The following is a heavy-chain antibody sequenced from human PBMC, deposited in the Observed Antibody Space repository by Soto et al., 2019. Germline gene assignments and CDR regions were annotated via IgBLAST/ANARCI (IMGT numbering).Heavy chain of an antibody. D-gene: IGHD3-10*01. CDR2: INAGNGNT. Sequence: ASVKVSCKASGYTFTNYGISWVRQAPGQRLEWMGWINAGNGNTKYSQKFQGRVTITRDTSASTAYMELSSLRSEDTAVYYCAGQLWFGEYWGQGTLVTVSS. J-gene: IGHJ4*02. CDR3: AGQLWFGEY. CDR1: GYTFTNYG. V-gene: IGHV1-3*01.